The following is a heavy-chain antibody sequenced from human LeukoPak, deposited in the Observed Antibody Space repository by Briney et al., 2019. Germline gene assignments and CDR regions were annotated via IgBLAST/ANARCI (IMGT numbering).Heavy chain of an antibody. CDR2: IYYSGST. V-gene: IGHV4-39*01. CDR3: ARQASHDERSRLFDY. J-gene: IGHJ4*02. CDR1: GGSISSSSSY. Sequence: PSETLSLTCAVSGGSISSSSSYWGWIRQPPGKGLEWIGSIYYSGSTYYNPSLKSRVTISVDTSKNQFSLKLSSVTAADTAVYYCARQASHDERSRLFDYWGQGTLVTVSS.